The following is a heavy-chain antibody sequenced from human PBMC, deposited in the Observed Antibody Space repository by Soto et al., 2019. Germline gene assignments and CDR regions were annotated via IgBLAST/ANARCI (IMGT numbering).Heavy chain of an antibody. CDR1: GGSISSGVYY. Sequence: SETLSLTCTVSGGSISSGVYYWSWIRQHPGKGLEWIGYIYYSGSTYYNPSLKSRVTISVDTSKNQFSLKLSSVTAADTAVYYCARRTDGYNGVQFDYWGQGTLVTVSS. V-gene: IGHV4-31*03. CDR3: ARRTDGYNGVQFDY. J-gene: IGHJ4*02. D-gene: IGHD5-12*01. CDR2: IYYSGST.